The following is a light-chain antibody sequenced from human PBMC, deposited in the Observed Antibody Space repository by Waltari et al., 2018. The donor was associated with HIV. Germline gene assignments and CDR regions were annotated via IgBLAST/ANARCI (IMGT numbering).Light chain of an antibody. CDR3: QQYYSTPRT. V-gene: IGKV4-1*01. J-gene: IGKJ1*01. CDR1: PTFLFSSTNKNY. CDR2: WAS. Sequence: DFVLTQSRESLAVALCVGATMMSKSSPTFLFSSTNKNYLSWYQQRPGQPPRLLIYWASSRESGVPERFTGSGSGTNFTLTISRLQADDVAVYFCQQYYSTPRTFGQGTKV.